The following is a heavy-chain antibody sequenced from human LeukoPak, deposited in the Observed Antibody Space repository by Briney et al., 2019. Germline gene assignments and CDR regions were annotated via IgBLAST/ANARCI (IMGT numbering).Heavy chain of an antibody. CDR2: ISAYNGNT. V-gene: IGHV1-18*01. Sequence: GSSVKVSCKASGYTFTSYGISWVRQAPGQGLEWMGWISAYNGNTNYAQKLQGRVTMTEDTSTDTAYMELSSLRSEDTAVYYCATQASPGDYWGQGTLVTVSS. J-gene: IGHJ4*02. CDR1: GYTFTSYG. CDR3: ATQASPGDY.